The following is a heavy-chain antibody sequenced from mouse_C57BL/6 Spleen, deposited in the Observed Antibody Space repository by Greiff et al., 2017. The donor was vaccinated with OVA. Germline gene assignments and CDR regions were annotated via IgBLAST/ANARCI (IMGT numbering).Heavy chain of an antibody. D-gene: IGHD2-4*01. CDR1: GFNIKDDY. Sequence: LVESGAELVRPGASVKLSCTASGFNIKDDYMHWVKQRPEQGLEWIGWIDPENGDTEYASKFQGKATITADTSSNTAYLQLSSLTSEDTAVYYCTSDYDVGYFDVWGTGTTVTVSS. J-gene: IGHJ1*03. CDR2: IDPENGDT. V-gene: IGHV14-4*01. CDR3: TSDYDVGYFDV.